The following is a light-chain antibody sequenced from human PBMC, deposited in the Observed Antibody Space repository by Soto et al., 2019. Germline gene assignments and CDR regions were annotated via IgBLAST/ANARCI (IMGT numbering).Light chain of an antibody. CDR1: QSVSSSC. V-gene: IGKV3-20*01. CDR3: QQYGSSIIT. J-gene: IGKJ5*01. Sequence: EIALTQSPGTLSLSPGERATLSCRASQSVSSSCLAWYQQKPGQAPRLLIYGASSRATGIPDRFSGSGSGTDFTLTISRLEPEDFAVYYCQQYGSSIITFGQGTRLEIK. CDR2: GAS.